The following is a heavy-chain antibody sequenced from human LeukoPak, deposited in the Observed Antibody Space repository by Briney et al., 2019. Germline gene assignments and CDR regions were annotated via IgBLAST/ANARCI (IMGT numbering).Heavy chain of an antibody. CDR1: GFTFSSYI. J-gene: IGHJ3*02. CDR3: ARVWGYDILTGYYTSAFDI. D-gene: IGHD3-9*01. Sequence: PGGSLRLSCAASGFTFSSYIMNWVRQAPGKGLEWVSSISSSSSYIYYADSVKGRFTISRDNAKNSLYLQMNSLRAEDTAVYYCARVWGYDILTGYYTSAFDIWGQGTMVTVSS. CDR2: ISSSSSYI. V-gene: IGHV3-21*01.